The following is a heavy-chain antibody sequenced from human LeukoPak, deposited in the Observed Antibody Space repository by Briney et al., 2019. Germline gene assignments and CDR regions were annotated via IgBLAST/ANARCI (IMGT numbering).Heavy chain of an antibody. CDR1: GFTMSGFW. CDR2: MNSAGTTI. J-gene: IGHJ4*01. D-gene: IGHD1-1*01. Sequence: GGSLRLSCAASGFTMSGFWMHWVRQVPGEGLVWVARMNSAGTTINYADSVKGRFTISRDNVRNTLHLQMNNLSLEDTAGYFCIRQVQVRASASLGLWGRGTLVTVS. V-gene: IGHV3-74*01. CDR3: IRQVQVRASASLGL.